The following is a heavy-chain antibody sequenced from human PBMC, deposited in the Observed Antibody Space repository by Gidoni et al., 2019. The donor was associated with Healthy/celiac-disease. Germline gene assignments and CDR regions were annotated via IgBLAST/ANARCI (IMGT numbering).Heavy chain of an antibody. Sequence: VKPSETLSLTCTVSGGSISTYYWSWIRQPPGKGLEWIGYVYYSWSTNYNPSLKSRVTISVDTSKNQFSLKLSSVTAANTAVYYCARDDSSGYYASYGMDVWGQGTTVTVSS. D-gene: IGHD3-22*01. J-gene: IGHJ6*02. CDR1: GGSISTYY. CDR2: VYYSWST. CDR3: ARDDSSGYYASYGMDV. V-gene: IGHV4-59*01.